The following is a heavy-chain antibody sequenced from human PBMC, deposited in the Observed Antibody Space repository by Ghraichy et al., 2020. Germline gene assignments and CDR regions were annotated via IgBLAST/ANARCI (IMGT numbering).Heavy chain of an antibody. CDR1: GFTFSSYS. CDR3: ATTADYLYFDY. J-gene: IGHJ4*02. D-gene: IGHD4-11*01. CDR2: ISSRSDYI. V-gene: IGHV3-21*01. Sequence: GESLNISCAASGFTFSSYSMNWVRQAPGKGLEWVSSISSRSDYIYYADSLKGRFTVSRDNADNSLFLQMKSLRAEDTAVYYCATTADYLYFDYWGQGTLVTVSS.